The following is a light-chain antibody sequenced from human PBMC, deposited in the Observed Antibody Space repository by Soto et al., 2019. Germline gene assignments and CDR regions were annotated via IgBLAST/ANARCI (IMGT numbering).Light chain of an antibody. CDR3: QHYNSYSEA. V-gene: IGKV1-5*03. Sequence: DIPLTQSPSTLSGSVAERMTIXRGASQTISSWLAWYQQKPGKAPKLLIYKASTLKGGVPSRFSGSGSGTEFTLTISSLQPDDFATYYCQHYNSYSEAFGQGTKVDIK. J-gene: IGKJ1*01. CDR1: QTISSW. CDR2: KAS.